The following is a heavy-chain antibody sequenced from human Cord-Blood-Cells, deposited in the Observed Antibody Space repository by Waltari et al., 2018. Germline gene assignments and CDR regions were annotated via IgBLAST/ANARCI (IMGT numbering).Heavy chain of an antibody. CDR3: ASQSYDYVWGSYRSNWFDP. J-gene: IGHJ5*02. CDR2: IIPIFGTA. Sequence: QVQLVQSGAEVKKPGSSVKVSCKASGGTFSSYAISWVRQAPGQGLEWMGGIIPIFGTANYEQKFKGRVTITAEESTSTAYMELSSLRSEDTAVYYCASQSYDYVWGSYRSNWFDPWGQGTLVTVSS. V-gene: IGHV1-69*01. D-gene: IGHD3-16*02. CDR1: GGTFSSYA.